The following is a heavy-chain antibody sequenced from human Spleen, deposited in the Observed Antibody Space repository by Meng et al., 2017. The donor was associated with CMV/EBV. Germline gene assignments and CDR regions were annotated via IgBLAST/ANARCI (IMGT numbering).Heavy chain of an antibody. CDR2: ITSTSSTI. CDR1: GFTFSSYS. J-gene: IGHJ6*02. V-gene: IGHV3-48*04. Sequence: GESLKISCAASGFTFSSYSMNWVRQAPGMGLEWLSYITSTSSTIYYADSVQGRFTISRDNAKNSLYLQMNSLRAEDTAVYYCARDDSGGYSQGHYYVMDVWGQGTTVTVSS. D-gene: IGHD1-26*01. CDR3: ARDDSGGYSQGHYYVMDV.